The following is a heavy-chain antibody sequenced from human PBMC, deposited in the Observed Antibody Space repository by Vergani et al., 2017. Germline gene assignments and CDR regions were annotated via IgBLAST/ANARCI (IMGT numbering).Heavy chain of an antibody. CDR3: ASTSRDGYNYYLDY. CDR1: GGTFSSYT. CDR2: IIPTLGIA. V-gene: IGHV1-69*02. D-gene: IGHD5-24*01. J-gene: IGHJ4*02. Sequence: QVQLVQSGAEVKKPGSSVKVSCKASGGTFSSYTISWVRQAPGQGLEWMGRIIPTLGIANYAQKFQGRVTITADKSTSTAYMELSSLRSEDTAVYYCASTSRDGYNYYLDYWGQGTLVTVSS.